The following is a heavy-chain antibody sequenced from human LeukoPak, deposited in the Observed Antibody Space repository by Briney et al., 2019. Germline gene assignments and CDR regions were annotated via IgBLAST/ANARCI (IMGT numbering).Heavy chain of an antibody. D-gene: IGHD1-26*01. J-gene: IGHJ4*02. V-gene: IGHV3-74*01. CDR2: INEDGSTT. CDR3: ARDLGGRSGY. CDR1: GFTFSSYW. Sequence: PGGCLRLSCAASGFTFSSYWMHWVRQAPGKGLVWVSRINEDGSTTNYADSVKGRFTISRDNAKNTLYLQMNSPRAEDTAVYYCARDLGGRSGYWGQGTLVTVSS.